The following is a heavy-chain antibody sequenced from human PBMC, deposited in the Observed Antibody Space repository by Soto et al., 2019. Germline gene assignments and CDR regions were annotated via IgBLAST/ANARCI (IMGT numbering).Heavy chain of an antibody. CDR2: IKSRTSGGTT. V-gene: IGHV3-15*01. J-gene: IGHJ4*02. CDR1: RFTFSNAW. Sequence: PGGSLRLSCAGSRFTFSNAWMSWVRQAPGKGLEWVGRIKSRTSGGTTDYAAPVKDRFTISRDDSKNTLSLQMNSLKTEDTGVYYCTTDDGIEEIPVTAYWGQGTLVTVSS. D-gene: IGHD2-2*01. CDR3: TTDDGIEEIPVTAY.